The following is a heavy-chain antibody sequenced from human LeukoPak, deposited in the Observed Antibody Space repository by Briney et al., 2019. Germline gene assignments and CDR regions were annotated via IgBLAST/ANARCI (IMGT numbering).Heavy chain of an antibody. CDR3: ARGADYYDSSGYYLYYFDY. J-gene: IGHJ4*02. D-gene: IGHD3-22*01. CDR1: GGSISSYY. V-gene: IGHV4-59*01. CDR2: IYYSGST. Sequence: SETLSLTCTVSGGSISSYYWSWIRQPPGKGLGWIGYIYYSGSTNYNPSLKSRVTISVDTSKNQFSLKLSSVTAADTAVYYCARGADYYDSSGYYLYYFDYWGQGTLVTVSS.